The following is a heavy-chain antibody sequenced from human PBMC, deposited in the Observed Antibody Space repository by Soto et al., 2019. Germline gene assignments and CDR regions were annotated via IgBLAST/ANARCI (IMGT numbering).Heavy chain of an antibody. D-gene: IGHD3-3*01. CDR1: GFSLSTSGVG. V-gene: IGHV2-5*02. CDR3: AHRITIFGVVTSPDAFDI. CDR2: IYWDDDK. J-gene: IGHJ3*02. Sequence: QITLKESGPTLVKPTQTLTLTCTFSGFSLSTSGVGVGWIRQPPGKALEWLALIYWDDDKRYSPSLKSRLTITNDTSKNQVVLTITNMDPVDTATYYCAHRITIFGVVTSPDAFDIWGQGTMVTVSS.